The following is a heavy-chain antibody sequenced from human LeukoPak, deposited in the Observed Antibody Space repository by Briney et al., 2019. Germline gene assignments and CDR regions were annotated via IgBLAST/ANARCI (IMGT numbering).Heavy chain of an antibody. CDR2: IYYSGST. Sequence: SETLSLTCTVSGASISSSSYYWGWIRQPPGKGLEWIGSIYYSGSTYYNPSLKSRVTISVHTSKNQFSLKLSSVTAADTAVYYCARHDPIYWYFDVWGRGTLVTVSS. CDR1: GASISSSSYY. J-gene: IGHJ2*01. CDR3: ARHDPIYWYFDV. V-gene: IGHV4-39*01.